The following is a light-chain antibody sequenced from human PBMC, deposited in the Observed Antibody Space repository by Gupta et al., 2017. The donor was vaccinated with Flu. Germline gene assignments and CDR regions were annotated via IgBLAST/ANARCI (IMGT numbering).Light chain of an antibody. Sequence: PSTLSASVGDRITISCRTSQIINSWLAWYQQTPGKTPKLFIYEASIVQRGVPLRFSGSGSGTDFTLTISNPQPEDFANYYCQQYTSYPYTFGQGTKLEIK. CDR2: EAS. J-gene: IGKJ2*01. V-gene: IGKV1-5*03. CDR1: QIINSW. CDR3: QQYTSYPYT.